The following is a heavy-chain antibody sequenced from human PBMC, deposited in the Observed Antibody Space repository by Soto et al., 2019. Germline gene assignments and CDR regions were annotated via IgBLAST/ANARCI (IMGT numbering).Heavy chain of an antibody. J-gene: IGHJ6*03. V-gene: IGHV1-8*01. CDR1: GYTFTSYD. CDR3: ASFGPYYYYTDF. CDR2: MNPNSGNT. D-gene: IGHD3-3*01. Sequence: ASVKVSCKASGYTFTSYDINWVRQATGQGLEWMGWMNPNSGNTGYAQKFQGRVTMTRNTSISTAYMELSSLRSEDTAVYYCASFGPYYYYTDFCGKGTMVTVSS.